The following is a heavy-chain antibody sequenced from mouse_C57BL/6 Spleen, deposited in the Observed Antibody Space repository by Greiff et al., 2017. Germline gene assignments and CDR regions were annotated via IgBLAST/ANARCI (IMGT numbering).Heavy chain of an antibody. CDR1: GYTFTDYN. V-gene: IGHV1-22*01. CDR3: ARCQATGAMDY. Sequence: EVQLVESGPELVKPGASVKLSCKASGYTFTDYNMHWVKQSHGKSLEWIGNINPNNGGTSYNQKFKGKATLTVNKSSSTAYMELRSLTSEDSAVNYGARCQATGAMDYWGQGTSVTVSS. CDR2: INPNNGGT. J-gene: IGHJ4*01.